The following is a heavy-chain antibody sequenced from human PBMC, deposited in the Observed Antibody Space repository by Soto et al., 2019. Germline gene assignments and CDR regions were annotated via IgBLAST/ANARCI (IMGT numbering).Heavy chain of an antibody. CDR2: IYSGGST. CDR1: GFTVSSNY. Sequence: EVQLVESGGGLIQPGGSLRLSCAASGFTVSSNYMSWVRQAPGKGLEWVSVIYSGGSTYYADSVKGRFTISRDNSKNTLYLQMNSLRAEDTAVYYCARDRRDSSGYYTGYFQHWGQGTLVTVSS. V-gene: IGHV3-53*01. J-gene: IGHJ1*01. CDR3: ARDRRDSSGYYTGYFQH. D-gene: IGHD3-22*01.